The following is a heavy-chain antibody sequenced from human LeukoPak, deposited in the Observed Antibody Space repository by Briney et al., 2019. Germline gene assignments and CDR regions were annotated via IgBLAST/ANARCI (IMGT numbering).Heavy chain of an antibody. CDR2: ISGSGSPI. CDR1: GFTFSSYS. CDR3: VREGGPMAPYSGLGH. J-gene: IGHJ5*02. V-gene: IGHV3-48*02. Sequence: PGGSLRLSCAASGFTFSSYSMDWVRQAPGKGLEWLSYISGSGSPILYADSVKGRFTISRDNAKKTLYLQMNSLRDEDTAVYYCVREGGPMAPYSGLGHWGQGTLVTVSS. D-gene: IGHD5-24*01.